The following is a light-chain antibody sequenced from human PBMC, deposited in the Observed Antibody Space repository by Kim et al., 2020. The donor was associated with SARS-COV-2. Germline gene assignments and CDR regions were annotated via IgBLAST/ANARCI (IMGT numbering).Light chain of an antibody. CDR3: CSYAGSYTFYV. CDR1: SVGVGGYNY. V-gene: IGLV2-11*01. J-gene: IGLJ1*01. Sequence: QSITISCPATSVGVGGYNYVSWYQQNPGKAPTLMIYDVSKRPSGVPDRFSGAKSGNTDSLTISGLQAEDEADYYCCSYAGSYTFYVFGTGTKVTVL. CDR2: DVS.